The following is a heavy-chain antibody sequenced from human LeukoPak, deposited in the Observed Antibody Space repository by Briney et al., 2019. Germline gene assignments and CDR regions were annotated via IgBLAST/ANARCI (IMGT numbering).Heavy chain of an antibody. CDR2: ISDGGSDT. J-gene: IGHJ4*02. Sequence: QPGGSLRLSCAASGFTFSTYAMSWVRQAPGKGLDWVSTISDGGSDTHYADSVKGRFTISRDSSKNTIYLQMNSLRAEDTAVYYCAKDRVGYSGLIDYWGQGTLVTVSS. V-gene: IGHV3-23*01. CDR1: GFTFSTYA. CDR3: AKDRVGYSGLIDY. D-gene: IGHD5-12*01.